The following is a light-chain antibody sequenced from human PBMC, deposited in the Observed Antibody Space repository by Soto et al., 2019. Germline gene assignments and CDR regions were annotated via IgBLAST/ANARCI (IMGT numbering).Light chain of an antibody. CDR2: EAS. Sequence: AIQLTQSPSSLSASVGDRVTITCRASQGISSYLAWYQQKPGQAPKLLIYEASNLGSGVPSRFSGNGSGTEFTLTISRLQPDDFATYHCHQYHRHATFGQGTILDIK. J-gene: IGKJ2*01. CDR1: QGISSY. V-gene: IGKV1-13*02. CDR3: HQYHRHAT.